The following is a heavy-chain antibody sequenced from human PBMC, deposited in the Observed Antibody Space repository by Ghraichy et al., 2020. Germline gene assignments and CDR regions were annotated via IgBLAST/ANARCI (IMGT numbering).Heavy chain of an antibody. CDR2: MNPNSGNT. CDR3: ARGFRGSGSYHFDY. CDR1: GYTFTSYD. D-gene: IGHD3-10*01. V-gene: IGHV1-8*01. Sequence: ASVKVSCKASGYTFTSYDINWVRQATGQGLEWMGWMNPNSGNTGYAQKFQGRVTMTRNTSISTAYMELSSLRSEDTAVYYCARGFRGSGSYHFDYWGQGTLVPVSS. J-gene: IGHJ4*02.